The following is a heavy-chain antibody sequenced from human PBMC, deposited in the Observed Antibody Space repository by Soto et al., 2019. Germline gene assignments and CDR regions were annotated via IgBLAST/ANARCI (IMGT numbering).Heavy chain of an antibody. CDR3: AKYFDNNYPLVVYDY. CDR1: GFTFSSYA. J-gene: IGHJ4*02. D-gene: IGHD4-4*01. V-gene: IGHV3-23*01. CDR2: ISGSGGST. Sequence: GGSLRLSCAASGFTFSSYAMSWVRQAPGKGLEWVSAISGSGGSTYYADSVKGRFTISRDNSKNTLYLQMNTLRPEDTAVYYWAKYFDNNYPLVVYDYGGQRTVIIVSS.